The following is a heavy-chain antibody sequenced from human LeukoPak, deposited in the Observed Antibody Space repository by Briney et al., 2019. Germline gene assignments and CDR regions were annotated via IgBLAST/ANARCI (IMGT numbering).Heavy chain of an antibody. CDR1: GFTFSSYA. D-gene: IGHD6-19*01. Sequence: GGSLRLSCAASGFTFSSYAMSWVRQAPGKGLEWVSAISGSGGSTYYADSVKGRFTISRDNSKNTLYLQMNSLRAEDTAVYYCASLYSSGWKPRYYFDYWGQGTLVTVSS. V-gene: IGHV3-23*01. CDR2: ISGSGGST. CDR3: ASLYSSGWKPRYYFDY. J-gene: IGHJ4*02.